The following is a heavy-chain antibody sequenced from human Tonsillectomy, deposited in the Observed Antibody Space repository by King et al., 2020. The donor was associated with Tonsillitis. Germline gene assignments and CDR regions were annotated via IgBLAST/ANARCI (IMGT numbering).Heavy chain of an antibody. V-gene: IGHV3-7*03. CDR2: IKQDGSEK. D-gene: IGHD5-18*01. CDR3: ARAMQLWWYFDY. Sequence: VQLVESGGGLVQPGGSLRLSCAASGFTFSSYWMSWVRQAPGKGLEWVANIKQDGSEKYYVDSVKGRFTISRDNAKNSLYMRMNSLIAEDTAVYYCARAMQLWWYFDYWGQGTLVTVSS. J-gene: IGHJ4*02. CDR1: GFTFSSYW.